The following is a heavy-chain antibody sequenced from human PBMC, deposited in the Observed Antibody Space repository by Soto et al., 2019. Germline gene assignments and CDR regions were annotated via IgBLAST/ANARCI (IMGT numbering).Heavy chain of an antibody. D-gene: IGHD1-26*01. CDR3: ARHVAKVPTRENWFDP. J-gene: IGHJ5*02. Sequence: SETLSLTCTVSGGSISSYYWSWIRQPPGKGLEWIGYIYYSGSTNYNPSLKSRVTISVDTSKNQFSLKLSSVTAADTAVYYCARHVAKVPTRENWFDPWGQGTLVTGSS. V-gene: IGHV4-59*08. CDR1: GGSISSYY. CDR2: IYYSGST.